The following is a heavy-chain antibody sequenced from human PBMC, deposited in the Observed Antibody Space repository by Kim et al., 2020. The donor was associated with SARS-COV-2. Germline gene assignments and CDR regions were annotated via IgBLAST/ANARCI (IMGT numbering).Heavy chain of an antibody. CDR1: GASISTHY. D-gene: IGHD6-19*01. CDR3: ARGGASSEWFGS. Sequence: SETLSLTCTVSGASISTHYWSWIRQPAGKGLEWIGWIHHSGSSNYNSSLKSRVALSLDTTNNQFSLKLTSVTVPDTAVYYCARGGASSEWFGSWGQGTLVTVSS. J-gene: IGHJ5*01. CDR2: IHHSGSS. V-gene: IGHV4-4*07.